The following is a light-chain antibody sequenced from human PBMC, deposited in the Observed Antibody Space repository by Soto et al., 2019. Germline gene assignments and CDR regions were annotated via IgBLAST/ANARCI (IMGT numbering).Light chain of an antibody. CDR3: CSSAGSYTFWV. CDR1: NSDVGGYDY. Sequence: QSALTQPRSVSGSPGQSVTISCTGTNSDVGGYDYVSWYQHHPGKAPKLMIFDVNKRPSGVPDRFSGSKSGNTASLTISGLQAEDEADYYCCSSAGSYTFWVFGGGTKLTVL. J-gene: IGLJ3*02. CDR2: DVN. V-gene: IGLV2-11*01.